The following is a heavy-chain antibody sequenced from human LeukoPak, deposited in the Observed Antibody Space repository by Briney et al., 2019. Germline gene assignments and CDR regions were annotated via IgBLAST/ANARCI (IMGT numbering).Heavy chain of an antibody. D-gene: IGHD6-13*01. J-gene: IGHJ4*02. CDR1: GFTVSSNY. CDR2: IYSGGGT. V-gene: IGHV3-53*05. CDR3: ARGDLAAKGLGFDY. Sequence: GGSLRLSCAASGFTVSSNYMSWVRQAPGKGLEWVSVIYSGGGTYYADSVKGRFTISRDNSKNTLYLQMNSLRAEDTAVYYCARGDLAAKGLGFDYWGQGTLVTVSS.